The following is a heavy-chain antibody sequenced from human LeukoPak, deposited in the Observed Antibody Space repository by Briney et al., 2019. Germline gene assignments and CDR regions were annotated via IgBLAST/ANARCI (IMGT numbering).Heavy chain of an antibody. D-gene: IGHD3-22*01. CDR3: AKDILSYDSSGSDAFDI. CDR1: GFTFDDYA. CDR2: ISGGGGST. Sequence: GGSLRLSCAASGFTFDDYAMHWVRQAPGKGLEWVSLISGGGGSTYYADSVKGRFTISRDNSKNSLYLQMNSLRTEDTALYYCAKDILSYDSSGSDAFDIWGQGTMVTVSS. V-gene: IGHV3-43*02. J-gene: IGHJ3*02.